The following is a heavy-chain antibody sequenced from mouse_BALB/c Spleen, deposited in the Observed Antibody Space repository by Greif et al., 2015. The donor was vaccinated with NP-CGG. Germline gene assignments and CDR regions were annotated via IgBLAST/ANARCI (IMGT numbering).Heavy chain of an antibody. J-gene: IGHJ1*01. Sequence: VQLKQSGAELVKPGASVKLSCTASGFNIKDTYMHWVKQRPEQGLEWIGRIDPANGNTKYDPKFQGKATITADISSNTAYLQLSSLTSEDTAVYYCANWDWYFDVWGAGTTVTVSS. CDR2: IDPANGNT. CDR1: GFNIKDTY. CDR3: ANWDWYFDV. V-gene: IGHV14-3*02. D-gene: IGHD4-1*01.